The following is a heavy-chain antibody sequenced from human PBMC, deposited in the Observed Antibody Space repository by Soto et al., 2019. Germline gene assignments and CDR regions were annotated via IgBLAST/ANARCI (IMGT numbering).Heavy chain of an antibody. CDR1: GGSISSGGYY. V-gene: IGHV4-31*03. CDR3: ARVAPRMVRGVRGFDP. CDR2: IYYSGST. Sequence: QVQLQESGPGLVKPSQTLSLTCTVSGGSISSGGYYWSWIRQHPGKGLEWIGYIYYSGSTYYNPSLKSRVTISVDTSKNQFSLKLSSVTAADTAVYYCARVAPRMVRGVRGFDPWGQGTLVTVSS. J-gene: IGHJ5*02. D-gene: IGHD3-10*01.